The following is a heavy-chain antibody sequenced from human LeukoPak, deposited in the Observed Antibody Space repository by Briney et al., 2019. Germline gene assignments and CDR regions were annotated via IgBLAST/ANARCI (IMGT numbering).Heavy chain of an antibody. CDR2: IYYSGST. CDR1: GGSISSGGYY. Sequence: SQTLSLTCTVSGGSISSGGYYWSWIRQHPGKGLEWIEYIYYSGSTYYNPSLKSRVTISVDTSKTQFSLKLSSVTAADTAVYYCARGYYDSSGYYRYAFDYWGQGTLVTVSS. CDR3: ARGYYDSSGYYRYAFDY. J-gene: IGHJ4*02. V-gene: IGHV4-31*03. D-gene: IGHD3-22*01.